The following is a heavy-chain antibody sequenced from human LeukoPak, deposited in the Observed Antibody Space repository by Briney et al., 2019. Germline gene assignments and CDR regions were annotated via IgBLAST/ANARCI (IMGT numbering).Heavy chain of an antibody. J-gene: IGHJ4*02. CDR2: IYTSGST. V-gene: IGHV4-4*07. CDR3: ARENYDILTGYSQLDY. CDR1: GGSISSYY. Sequence: SETLSLTCTVSGGSISSYYWSWIRQPAGKGLEWIGRIYTSGSTNYNPSLKSRVTMSVDTSKNQFSLKLSSVTAADTAVYYCARENYDILTGYSQLDYWGQGTLVTVSS. D-gene: IGHD3-9*01.